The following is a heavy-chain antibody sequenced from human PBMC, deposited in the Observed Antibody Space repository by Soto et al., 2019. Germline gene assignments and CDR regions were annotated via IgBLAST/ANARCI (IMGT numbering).Heavy chain of an antibody. Sequence: QVQLVQSGAEVKKPGASVKVSCKASGYTFTSYGISWVRQAPGQGLEGMGWISAYNGNTNYAQKLQGRVTMTTDTSTSTAYMELRSLRSDDTAVYYCARYCSSTSCYLGYYDGMDVWGQGTTVTVSS. CDR3: ARYCSSTSCYLGYYDGMDV. V-gene: IGHV1-18*01. CDR1: GYTFTSYG. D-gene: IGHD2-2*01. CDR2: ISAYNGNT. J-gene: IGHJ6*02.